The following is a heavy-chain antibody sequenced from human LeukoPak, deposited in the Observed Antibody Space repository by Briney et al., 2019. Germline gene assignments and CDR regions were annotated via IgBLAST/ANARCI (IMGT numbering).Heavy chain of an antibody. CDR3: ANTGLSPNY. Sequence: PSETLSLTCTVSGGSIISGDFYWGWIRQPPGKGLEWIGNIYYSGTTYYNPSLKSRVTISVDTSKNQFSLKLRSVTAADTAIYYCANTGLSPNYWGQGTLVTVSS. CDR2: IYYSGTT. V-gene: IGHV4-39*01. CDR1: GGSIISGDFY. D-gene: IGHD2/OR15-2a*01. J-gene: IGHJ4*02.